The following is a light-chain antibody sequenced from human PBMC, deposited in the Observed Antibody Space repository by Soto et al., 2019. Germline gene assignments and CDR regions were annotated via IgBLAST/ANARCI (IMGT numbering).Light chain of an antibody. Sequence: QSVLTQPPSASGSPGQSVTISCTGTSSDVGGYNYVSWFQQHPGKAPKLMIYEVSKRPSGVPDRFSGSKSGYTASLTVSGLQADDEADYYCSSYAGSNNVVFGGGTKVTVL. CDR1: SSDVGGYNY. CDR2: EVS. V-gene: IGLV2-8*01. J-gene: IGLJ2*01. CDR3: SSYAGSNNVV.